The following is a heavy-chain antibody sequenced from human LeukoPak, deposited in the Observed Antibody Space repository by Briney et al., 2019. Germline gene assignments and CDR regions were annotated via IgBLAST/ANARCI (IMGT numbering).Heavy chain of an antibody. CDR1: GGSISSYY. J-gene: IGHJ4*02. CDR3: ASTYSSSWYLIRPPSYFDY. D-gene: IGHD6-13*01. CDR2: IYYSGST. V-gene: IGHV4-59*01. Sequence: PSETLSLTCTVSGGSISSYYWSWIRQPPGEGLEWIGYIYYSGSTNYNPSLKSRVTISVDTSKNQFSLKLSSVTAADTAVYYCASTYSSSWYLIRPPSYFDYWGQGTLVTVSS.